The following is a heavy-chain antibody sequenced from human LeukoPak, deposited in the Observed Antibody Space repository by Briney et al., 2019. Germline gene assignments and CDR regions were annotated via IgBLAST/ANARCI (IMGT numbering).Heavy chain of an antibody. J-gene: IGHJ6*03. CDR3: ARGWLHVGYYYYMDV. CDR2: IIPIFGTA. Sequence: GASVKVSCKASGGTFSSYAISWVRQAPGQGLEWMGGIIPIFGTANYAQKFQGRVTITADESTSTAYMELSSLRSEDTAVYYCARGWLHVGYYYYMDVWGKGTTVTISS. V-gene: IGHV1-69*13. CDR1: GGTFSSYA. D-gene: IGHD6-19*01.